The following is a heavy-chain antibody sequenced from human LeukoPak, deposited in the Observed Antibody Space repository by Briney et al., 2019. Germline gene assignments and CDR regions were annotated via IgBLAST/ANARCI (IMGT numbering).Heavy chain of an antibody. V-gene: IGHV1-69-2*01. CDR3: ATDSGAARPYYYYYYMDV. CDR1: GYTFTDYY. D-gene: IGHD6-6*01. Sequence: VTVSCKVSGYTFTDYYMHWVQQAPGKGLEWMGLVDPEDGETIYAEKFQGRVTITADTSTDTAYMELSSLRSEDTAVYYCATDSGAARPYYYYYYMDVWGKGTTVTVSS. CDR2: VDPEDGET. J-gene: IGHJ6*03.